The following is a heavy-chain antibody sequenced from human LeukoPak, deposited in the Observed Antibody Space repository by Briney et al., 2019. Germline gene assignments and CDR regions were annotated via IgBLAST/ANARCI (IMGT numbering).Heavy chain of an antibody. V-gene: IGHV1-2*02. J-gene: IGHJ3*02. D-gene: IGHD3-16*01. CDR3: ARDQFRISYVPI. CDR2: INPNSGGT. CDR1: SYTFIDHF. Sequence: ASVKVSCKASSYTFIDHFIHWVRQAPGQGLEYMGWINPNSGGTDSAQKFQGRVTMTRDTSINTAYMEMRGLRPDDTAGYFCARDQFRISYVPIWGQGTMVTVSS.